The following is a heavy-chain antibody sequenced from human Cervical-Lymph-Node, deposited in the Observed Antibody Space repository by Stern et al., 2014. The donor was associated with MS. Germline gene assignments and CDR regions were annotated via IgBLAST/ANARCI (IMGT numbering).Heavy chain of an antibody. D-gene: IGHD3-16*01. CDR1: GFPVSRNY. V-gene: IGHV3-66*02. Sequence: EVHLVESGGGLVQPGGSRRLTCAASGFPVSRNYMTWVRQAPGKGLEWVSVIFPGGITDYGASGKGRFTVSRDDSKNTISLQMNSLRREDTGVYYCARDPTHRCDSETCAYVSDGLDIWGQGTTLTVS. CDR2: IFPGGIT. CDR3: ARDPTHRCDSETCAYVSDGLDI. J-gene: IGHJ3*02.